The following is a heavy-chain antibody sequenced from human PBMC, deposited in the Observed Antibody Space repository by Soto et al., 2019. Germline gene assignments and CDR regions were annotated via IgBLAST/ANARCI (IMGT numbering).Heavy chain of an antibody. V-gene: IGHV3-48*01. D-gene: IGHD2-15*01. J-gene: IGHJ3*02. CDR2: ISSSSSTI. CDR3: AGLAATPAFDI. CDR1: GFTFSSYS. Sequence: EVQLVESGGGLVQPGGSLRLSCAASGFTFSSYSMNWVRQAPGKGLEWVSYISSSSSTIYYADSVKGRFTISRDNAKNSLYLQMNSLRAEDTAVYYCAGLAATPAFDIWGQGTMVTVSS.